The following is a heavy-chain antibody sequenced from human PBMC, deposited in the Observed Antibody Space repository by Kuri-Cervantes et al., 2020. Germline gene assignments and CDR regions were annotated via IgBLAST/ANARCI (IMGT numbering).Heavy chain of an antibody. CDR2: ISWNSGSI. J-gene: IGHJ6*02. Sequence: SLKISCAASGFTFDDYAMHWVRQAPGKGLEWVSGISWNSGSIGYADSVKGRFTISRDNAKNSLYLQMNSLRAEDTAVYCCARDALAGGFGYGMDVWGQGTTVTVSS. V-gene: IGHV3-9*01. CDR1: GFTFDDYA. CDR3: ARDALAGGFGYGMDV. D-gene: IGHD6-25*01.